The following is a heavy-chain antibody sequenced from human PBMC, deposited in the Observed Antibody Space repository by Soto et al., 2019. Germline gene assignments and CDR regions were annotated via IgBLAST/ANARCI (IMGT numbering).Heavy chain of an antibody. Sequence: GRSLRLSCAASGFTFSNYAMHWVRQAPGKGLEWVAVISYDGSNKYYADSVKGRFTISRDNSQNTLYLQMNSPTAEDTADYYCARRTTPYYFDYWGQGTRVTVSS. J-gene: IGHJ4*02. CDR2: ISYDGSNK. CDR3: ARRTTPYYFDY. V-gene: IGHV3-30-3*01. D-gene: IGHD1-1*01. CDR1: GFTFSNYA.